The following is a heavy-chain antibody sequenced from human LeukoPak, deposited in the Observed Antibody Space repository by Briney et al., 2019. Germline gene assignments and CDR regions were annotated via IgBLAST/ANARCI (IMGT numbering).Heavy chain of an antibody. CDR2: INSSSSYI. CDR1: GFTFSSYG. D-gene: IGHD6-19*01. Sequence: GGSLRLSCAASGFTFSSYGMNWVRQAPGKGLEWVSSINSSSSYIYYADSVKGRFTISRDNAKNSLYLQMNSLRAEDTAVYYRARVGQWLAFDYWGQGTLVTVSS. J-gene: IGHJ4*02. CDR3: ARVGQWLAFDY. V-gene: IGHV3-21*01.